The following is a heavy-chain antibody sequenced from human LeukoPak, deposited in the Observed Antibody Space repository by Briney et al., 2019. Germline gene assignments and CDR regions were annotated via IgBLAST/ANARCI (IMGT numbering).Heavy chain of an antibody. CDR1: GFTFSSYS. V-gene: IGHV4-34*01. J-gene: IGHJ4*02. D-gene: IGHD3-22*01. CDR3: ARGRRVYYYDSSGYLDY. Sequence: GSLRLSCAASGFTFSSYSMNWVRQPPGKGLEWIGEINHSGGTNYNPSLKSRVTISVDTSKNQFSLKLSSVTAADTAVYYCARGRRVYYYDSSGYLDYWGQGTLVTVSS. CDR2: INHSGGT.